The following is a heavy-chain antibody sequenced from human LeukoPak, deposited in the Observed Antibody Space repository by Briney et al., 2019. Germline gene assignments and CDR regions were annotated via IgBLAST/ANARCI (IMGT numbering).Heavy chain of an antibody. J-gene: IGHJ4*02. D-gene: IGHD3-10*01. V-gene: IGHV3-23*01. CDR3: AKTKVPNYYGSGSYVDY. CDR2: ISATGGST. CDR1: GFTFSSYA. Sequence: GGSLRLSCAASGFTFSSYAVSWVRQAPGKGLEWLSAISATGGSTYYADSVKGRFTISRDNSKNTLYLQMNSLRAEDTAVYYCAKTKVPNYYGSGSYVDYWGQGTLVTVSS.